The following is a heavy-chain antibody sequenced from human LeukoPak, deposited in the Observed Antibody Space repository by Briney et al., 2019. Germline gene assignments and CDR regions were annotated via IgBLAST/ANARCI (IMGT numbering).Heavy chain of an antibody. Sequence: ASVKVSCKASGYIFTSYYMHWVRQAPGQGLEWMGIINPSGGSTSYAQKFQGRVTMTRDTSTSTVYMELSSLRAEDTAVYYCAKDLGLLWFGEPRYYYMDVWGKGTTVTVSS. CDR1: GYIFTSYY. D-gene: IGHD3-10*01. V-gene: IGHV1-46*01. J-gene: IGHJ6*03. CDR2: INPSGGST. CDR3: AKDLGLLWFGEPRYYYMDV.